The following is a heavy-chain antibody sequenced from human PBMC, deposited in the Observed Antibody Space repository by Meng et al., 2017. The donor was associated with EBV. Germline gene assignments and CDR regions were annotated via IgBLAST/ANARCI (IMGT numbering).Heavy chain of an antibody. D-gene: IGHD3-10*01. J-gene: IGHJ4*02. CDR2: IYYSGST. V-gene: IGHV4-39*07. CDR1: GGSISSSSDS. CDR3: ARSSPVRFGELSN. Sequence: QLQLQESGPGLVKPSATLSLTCTVSGGSISSSSDSWGWIRQPPGKGLEWIGSIYYSGSTYYNPSLKSRVTISVDTSKNQFSLKLSSVTAADTAVYYCARSSPVRFGELSNWGQGTLVTVSS.